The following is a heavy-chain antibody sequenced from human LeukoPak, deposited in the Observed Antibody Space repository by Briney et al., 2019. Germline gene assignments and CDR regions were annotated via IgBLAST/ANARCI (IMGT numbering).Heavy chain of an antibody. J-gene: IGHJ5*02. D-gene: IGHD3-22*01. CDR2: ISAYNGNT. CDR3: ARGVYDSSGYYYWVWFDP. Sequence: ASVKVSCKASGYTFTSYGISWVRQAPGQGLEWMGWISAYNGNTNYAQKLQGRVTMTTDTSTSTAYMELRSLRSDDTAVYYCARGVYDSSGYYYWVWFDPWGQGTLVTVSS. CDR1: GYTFTSYG. V-gene: IGHV1-18*01.